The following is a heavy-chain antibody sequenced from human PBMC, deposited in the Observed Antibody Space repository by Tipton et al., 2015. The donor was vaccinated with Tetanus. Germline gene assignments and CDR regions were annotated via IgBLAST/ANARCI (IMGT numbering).Heavy chain of an antibody. V-gene: IGHV3-21*04. CDR1: GFTVSSNY. J-gene: IGHJ2*01. D-gene: IGHD3-10*01. CDR3: ARDRAPPSSWYFDL. CDR2: ISNSGTFI. Sequence: AVSGFTVSSNYMSWVRQAPGKGLEWVSCISNSGTFIYYADSVRGRFTISRDNAKNSLYLQVNSLRAEDTAVYYCARDRAPPSSWYFDLWGRGTLVTVSS.